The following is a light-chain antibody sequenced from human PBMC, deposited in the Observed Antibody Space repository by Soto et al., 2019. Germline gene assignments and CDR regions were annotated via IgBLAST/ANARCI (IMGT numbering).Light chain of an antibody. CDR2: SNK. CDR1: SSNIGSNT. Sequence: QSVLTQPPSASGTPGQRVTISCSGSSSNIGSNTVNWYQQLPGTAPKLLIYSNKQRPSGVPDRFSGSKSGTSASLAISGIQSEDEADYYCAAWDDSLNGWVFGGGTKLTVL. CDR3: AAWDDSLNGWV. V-gene: IGLV1-44*01. J-gene: IGLJ3*02.